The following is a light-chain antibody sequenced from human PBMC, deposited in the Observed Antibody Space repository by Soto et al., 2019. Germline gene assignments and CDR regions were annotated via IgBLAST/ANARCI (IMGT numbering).Light chain of an antibody. J-gene: IGLJ1*01. CDR2: EVS. CDR1: SSDVGGYKY. V-gene: IGLV2-14*01. CDR3: TSSTSGSLYV. Sequence: QSVLTQPASVSGSPGQSITISCTGTSSDVGGYKYVSWYQQYPGKVPKLLIYEVSSRPSGVSNRFSGSKSGNTASLTISGLQAEDEADYFCTSSTSGSLYVFGTGTKVTVL.